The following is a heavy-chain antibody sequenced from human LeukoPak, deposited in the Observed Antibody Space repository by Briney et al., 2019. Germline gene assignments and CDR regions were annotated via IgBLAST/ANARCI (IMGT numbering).Heavy chain of an antibody. V-gene: IGHV4-34*01. CDR2: INHSGST. D-gene: IGHD5-18*01. Sequence: SETLSLTCAVYGGSFSGYYWNWIRQPPGKGLEWIGEINHSGSTNYNPSLKSRVTIAVDTSKNQFSLKLRSVTAADAAVYYCARHGYGQGYKRYHYYNMDLWGQGTTVTVSS. CDR3: ARHGYGQGYKRYHYYNMDL. CDR1: GGSFSGYY. J-gene: IGHJ6*02.